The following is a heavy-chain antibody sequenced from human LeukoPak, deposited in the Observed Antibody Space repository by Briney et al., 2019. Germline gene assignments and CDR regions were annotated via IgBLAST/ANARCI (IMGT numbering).Heavy chain of an antibody. CDR2: INTNTGNP. J-gene: IGHJ6*03. V-gene: IGHV7-4-1*02. Sequence: ASVKVSCKASRYTFTSYAMNWVRQAPGQGLEWMGWINTNTGNPTYAQGFTGRFVFSLDTSVSTAYLQISSLKAEDTAVYYCARQYSYGLIDYYYYYMDVWGKGTTVTVSS. CDR3: ARQYSYGLIDYYYYYMDV. CDR1: RYTFTSYA. D-gene: IGHD5-18*01.